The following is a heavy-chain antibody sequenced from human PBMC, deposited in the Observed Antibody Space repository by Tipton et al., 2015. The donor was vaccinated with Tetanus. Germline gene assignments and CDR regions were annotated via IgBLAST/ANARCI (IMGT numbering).Heavy chain of an antibody. Sequence: SLRLSCAASGFTFPKFPMSWVRQAPGKGLEWVANIKQDGSAKYYVDSVKGRFTISRDNAKNSLYLQMNSLRAEDTAVYYCARDSTYLFDYWGQGTLVTVSS. CDR1: GFTFPKFP. D-gene: IGHD2-2*01. CDR3: ARDSTYLFDY. V-gene: IGHV3-7*01. CDR2: IKQDGSAK. J-gene: IGHJ4*02.